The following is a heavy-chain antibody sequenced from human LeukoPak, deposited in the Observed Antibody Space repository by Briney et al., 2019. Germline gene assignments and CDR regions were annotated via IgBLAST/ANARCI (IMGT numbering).Heavy chain of an antibody. CDR1: GGSISSYD. D-gene: IGHD6-13*01. J-gene: IGHJ4*02. CDR3: ARAGYSSSWYGGGEDY. V-gene: IGHV4-59*12. Sequence: SETLSLTCTVSGGSISSYDWSWIRQPPGKGLEWIGYIYHSGSTYYNPSLKSRVTISVDRSKNQFSLKLSSVTAADTAVYYCARAGYSSSWYGGGEDYWGQGTLVTVSS. CDR2: IYHSGST.